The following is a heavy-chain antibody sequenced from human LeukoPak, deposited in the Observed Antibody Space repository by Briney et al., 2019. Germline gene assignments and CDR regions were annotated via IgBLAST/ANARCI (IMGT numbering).Heavy chain of an antibody. V-gene: IGHV1-69*01. D-gene: IGHD1-26*01. CDR3: AKEESGSYLGY. CDR1: GDTFSSHS. Sequence: SVKVSCKVSGDTFSSHSISWVRQAPGQGLEWMGGIIPTFGIPNYPQKFQGRVTITADASTSTAYMELSSLRSDDTAVYYCAKEESGSYLGYWGQGTLVTVSS. J-gene: IGHJ4*02. CDR2: IIPTFGIP.